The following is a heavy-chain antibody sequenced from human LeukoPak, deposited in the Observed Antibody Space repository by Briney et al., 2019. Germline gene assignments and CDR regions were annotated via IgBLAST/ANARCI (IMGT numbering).Heavy chain of an antibody. Sequence: SETLSLTCTVSGGSISSYYWSWIRQPPGKGLEWIGYIYTSGSTNYNPSLKSRVTISVDTSKNQFSLKLSSVTAADTAVYYCARVSGYDWESFYDYWGQGTLVTVSS. V-gene: IGHV4-59*01. D-gene: IGHD5-12*01. CDR3: ARVSGYDWESFYDY. CDR2: IYTSGST. CDR1: GGSISSYY. J-gene: IGHJ4*02.